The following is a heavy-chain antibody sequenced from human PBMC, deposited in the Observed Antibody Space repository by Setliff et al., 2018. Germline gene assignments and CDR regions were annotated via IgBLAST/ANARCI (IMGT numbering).Heavy chain of an antibody. CDR1: GYTLTNYY. D-gene: IGHD3-3*01. V-gene: IGHV1-46*03. J-gene: IGHJ3*02. Sequence: GASVKVSCKASGYTLTNYYMHWVRQAPGQGLEWMGIINPSGGLTRYAQKFQGRVTMTRDTSTSTVYMEVSSLRSEDTAVYYCARDRYYNSWSGTTITAPHDAFDIWGQGTMVTVSS. CDR3: ARDRYYNSWSGTTITAPHDAFDI. CDR2: INPSGGLT.